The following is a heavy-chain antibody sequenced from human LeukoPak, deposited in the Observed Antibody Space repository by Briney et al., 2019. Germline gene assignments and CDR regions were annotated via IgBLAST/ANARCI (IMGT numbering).Heavy chain of an antibody. V-gene: IGHV4-59*01. J-gene: IGHJ6*02. CDR2: IYYSGST. D-gene: IGHD7-27*01. CDR1: GGSFSSYY. CDR3: ARLNTANWGSYYYGMDV. Sequence: KASETLSLTCAVYGGSFSSYYWSWIRQPPGKGLEWIGYIYYSGSTNYNPSLKSRVTISVDTSKNQFSLKLSSVTAADTAVYYCARLNTANWGSYYYGMDVWGQGTTVTVSS.